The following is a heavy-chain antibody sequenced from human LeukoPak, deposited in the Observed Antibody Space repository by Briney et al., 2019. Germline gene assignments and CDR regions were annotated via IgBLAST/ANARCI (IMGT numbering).Heavy chain of an antibody. CDR2: IYYSGST. J-gene: IGHJ3*02. D-gene: IGHD6-13*01. V-gene: IGHV4-59*01. CDR1: GGSISSYY. CDR3: ASSSWYGYDAFDI. Sequence: SETLSLTCTVSGGSISSYYWSWIRQPPGKGLEWIGYIYYSGSTNYNPSLKSRVTISVDTSKNQFSLKLSSVTAADTAVYYCASSSWYGYDAFDIWGQGTMVTVSS.